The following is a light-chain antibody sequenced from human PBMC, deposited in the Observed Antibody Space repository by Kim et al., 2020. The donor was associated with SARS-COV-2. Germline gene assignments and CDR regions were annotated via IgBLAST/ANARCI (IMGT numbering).Light chain of an antibody. CDR2: GKN. V-gene: IGLV3-19*01. J-gene: IGLJ2*01. CDR1: SLRSYY. Sequence: ALGQTVRSTCQGDSLRSYYTTWYQQKPGQAPIVVVYGKNNRPSGIPDRFSGSSSGNTASLTITGTQAGDEADYYCNSRDNNDYVLFGGGTRLTVL. CDR3: NSRDNNDYVL.